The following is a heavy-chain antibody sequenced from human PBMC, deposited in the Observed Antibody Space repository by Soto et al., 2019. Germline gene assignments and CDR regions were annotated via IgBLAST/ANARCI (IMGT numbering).Heavy chain of an antibody. CDR1: GFSFSNYV. V-gene: IGHV3-23*01. D-gene: IGHD1-26*01. CDR3: AKDQINRVAGASDAFDI. Sequence: GGSLRLSCAASGFSFSNYVMSWVRQAPGKGLEWVSGISGSGDTTYYADSVKGRFTISRDNSKNTLDLQMNSLRAEDTAVYYCAKDQINRVAGASDAFDIWGQGTMVTVSS. CDR2: ISGSGDTT. J-gene: IGHJ3*02.